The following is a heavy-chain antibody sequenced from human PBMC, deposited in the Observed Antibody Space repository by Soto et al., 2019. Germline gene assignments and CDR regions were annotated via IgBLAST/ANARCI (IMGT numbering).Heavy chain of an antibody. CDR2: INPNSGGT. Sequence: ASVKVSFKASGYTFSGFYMHWVRQAPGQGLAWMGWINPNSGGTKSAEKFQGRVTMTRDTSISTAYMELSRLTSDDTAVYYCASAAVTGTAGLDFWGQGTQVTVSS. CDR3: ASAAVTGTAGLDF. CDR1: GYTFSGFY. D-gene: IGHD6-19*01. J-gene: IGHJ4*02. V-gene: IGHV1-2*02.